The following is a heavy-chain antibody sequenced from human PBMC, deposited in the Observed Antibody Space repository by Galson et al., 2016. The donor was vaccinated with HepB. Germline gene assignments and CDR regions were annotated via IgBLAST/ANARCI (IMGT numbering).Heavy chain of an antibody. CDR2: ISWDGRSP. V-gene: IGHV3-43*01. D-gene: IGHD3-10*01. CDR3: GKDWGSLWKSSGKGMDV. CDR1: GFTFDDYT. Sequence: SLRLSCAASGFTFDDYTMHWVRQVPGKGLEWVALISWDGRSPDYADSVRGRFTISRDNRQNILYLQMNSLTTDDTALYYCGKDWGSLWKSSGKGMDVWGQGTTVIVSS. J-gene: IGHJ6*02.